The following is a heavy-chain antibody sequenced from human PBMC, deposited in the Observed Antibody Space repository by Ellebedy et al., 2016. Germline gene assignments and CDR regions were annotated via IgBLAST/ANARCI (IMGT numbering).Heavy chain of an antibody. D-gene: IGHD3-3*01. Sequence: GGSLRLSCAASGFTFSDYYMSWIRQAPGKGLEWVSYISSSGSTIYYADSVKGRFSISRDNAKNSLYLKTNSLRAEDTAVYYCARDPEGYDLYFDYWGQGTLVTVSS. J-gene: IGHJ4*02. CDR3: ARDPEGYDLYFDY. CDR2: ISSSGSTI. CDR1: GFTFSDYY. V-gene: IGHV3-11*01.